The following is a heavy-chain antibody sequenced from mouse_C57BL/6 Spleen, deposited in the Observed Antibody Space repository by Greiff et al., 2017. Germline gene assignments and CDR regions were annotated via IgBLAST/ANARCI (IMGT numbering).Heavy chain of an antibody. J-gene: IGHJ2*01. CDR1: GFTFTDYA. CDR2: IGPETGGT. D-gene: IGHD2-4*01. Sequence: QVQLQQSGAELVRPGASVTLSCKASGFTFTDYAMPWVKQTPVHGLEWIGAIGPETGGTAYNQKFKGKDILTADKSSSTAYMELRSLTSEDSAVYSFSRGDYDYDKRVFDYWGQGTTLTVSS. CDR3: SRGDYDYDKRVFDY. V-gene: IGHV1-15*01.